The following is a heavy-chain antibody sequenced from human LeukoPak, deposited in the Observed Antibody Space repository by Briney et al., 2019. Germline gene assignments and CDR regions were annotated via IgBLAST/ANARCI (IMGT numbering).Heavy chain of an antibody. CDR2: ISSSSSTI. J-gene: IGHJ6*03. CDR1: VFTFSSYS. Sequence: GGSLRLSCAASVFTFSSYSMNWVRQAPGKGLEWVSYISSSSSTIYYADSVKGRFTISRDNAKNSLYLQMNSLRAEDTAVYYCAREYALWYYYMDVWGKGTTVTVSS. D-gene: IGHD2-2*01. V-gene: IGHV3-48*01. CDR3: AREYALWYYYMDV.